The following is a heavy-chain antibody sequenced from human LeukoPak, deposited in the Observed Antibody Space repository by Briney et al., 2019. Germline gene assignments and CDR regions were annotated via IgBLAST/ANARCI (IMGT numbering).Heavy chain of an antibody. V-gene: IGHV3-48*03. J-gene: IGHJ5*02. CDR3: AKERLPYDILTLTNWFDP. Sequence: PGGSLRLSCAASGFTFSSYEMNWVRQAPGKGLEWVSYISSSGSTIYYADSVKGRFTISRDNAKNSLYLQMNSLRAEDTAVYYCAKERLPYDILTLTNWFDPWGQGTLVTVSS. CDR1: GFTFSSYE. CDR2: ISSSGSTI. D-gene: IGHD3-9*01.